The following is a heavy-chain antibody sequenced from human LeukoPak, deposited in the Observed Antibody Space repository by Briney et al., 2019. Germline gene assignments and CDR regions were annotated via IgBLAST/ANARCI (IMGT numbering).Heavy chain of an antibody. V-gene: IGHV3-23*01. CDR3: AKSLYGELLAAPSDF. J-gene: IGHJ4*02. CDR2: ISNTGGST. CDR1: GFTFSSDA. D-gene: IGHD3-10*01. Sequence: GGSLRLSCAASGFTFSSDAMSWVRQAPGNGLEWVSAISNTGGSTYYADSAKDRFTISRDNSKNTLYLQMNSLRAEDTAVYYCAKSLYGELLAAPSDFWGQGTLVTVSS.